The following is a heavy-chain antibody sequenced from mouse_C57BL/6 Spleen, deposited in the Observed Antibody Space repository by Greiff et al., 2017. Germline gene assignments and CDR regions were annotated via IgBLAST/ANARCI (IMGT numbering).Heavy chain of an antibody. J-gene: IGHJ3*01. CDR1: GYTFTSYW. D-gene: IGHD1-1*01. CDR2: IDPSDSYT. Sequence: QVQLQQPGAELVMPGASVKLSCTASGYTFTSYWMHWVKQRPGQGLEWIGEIDPSDSYTNYNQKFKGKSTLTVDKSSSTAYMQLSSLTSEDAAVYYCERAHDYGSSPWCADWGQGTLVTVSA. CDR3: ERAHDYGSSPWCAD. V-gene: IGHV1-69*01.